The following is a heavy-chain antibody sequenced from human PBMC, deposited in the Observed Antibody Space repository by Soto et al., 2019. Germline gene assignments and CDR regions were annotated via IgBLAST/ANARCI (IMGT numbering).Heavy chain of an antibody. D-gene: IGHD2-15*01. Sequence: QVHLVESGGGVVQPGRSPRLSCVASGFTFSNYGMHWVRQAPGKGLEWVAVISYDGSNKYYADSVKGRFTISRDNSKNALYLQMPSLRTEATALYYCAKLDEGGLQYAYYAMDVWGQGTTVTVSS. V-gene: IGHV3-30*18. CDR2: ISYDGSNK. J-gene: IGHJ6*02. CDR3: AKLDEGGLQYAYYAMDV. CDR1: GFTFSNYG.